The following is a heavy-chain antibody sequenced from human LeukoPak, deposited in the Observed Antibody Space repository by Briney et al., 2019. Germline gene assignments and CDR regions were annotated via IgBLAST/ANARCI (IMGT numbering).Heavy chain of an antibody. D-gene: IGHD4-17*01. J-gene: IGHJ4*02. CDR1: GFTFSSYG. CDR2: IRYDASIN. Sequence: GGSLRLSCAASGFTFSSYGMHWVRQPPGKGLEWVAVIRYDASINYYADSVKGRFTISRDNAKNSLYLQMNSLRAEDTAVYYCAREGAFGDRDYWGQGTLVTVSS. V-gene: IGHV3-33*01. CDR3: AREGAFGDRDY.